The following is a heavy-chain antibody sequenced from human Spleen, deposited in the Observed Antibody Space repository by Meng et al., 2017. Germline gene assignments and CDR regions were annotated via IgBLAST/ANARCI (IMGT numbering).Heavy chain of an antibody. CDR1: GGSFSDYY. V-gene: IGHV4-34*01. D-gene: IGHD4-11*01. Sequence: QSHQCGHGLVKPSATLSLTLVSSGGSFSDYYWRWIRQPPGKGLEWIGEINHSGSTNYNPSLESRATISVDTSQNNLSLKLSSVTAADSAVYYCARGPTTMAHDFDYWGQGTLVTVSS. CDR2: INHSGST. J-gene: IGHJ4*02. CDR3: ARGPTTMAHDFDY.